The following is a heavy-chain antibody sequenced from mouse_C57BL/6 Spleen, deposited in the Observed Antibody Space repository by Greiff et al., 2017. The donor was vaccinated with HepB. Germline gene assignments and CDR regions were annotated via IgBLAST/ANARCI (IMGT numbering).Heavy chain of an antibody. CDR3: ARSKEHYRDHAY. V-gene: IGHV1-53*01. D-gene: IGHD2-12*01. Sequence: QVQLQQPGTELVKPGASVKLSCKASGYTFTSYWMHWVKQRPGQGLEWIGNINPSNGCTNYNEKFKGKATLTADKSSSTAYMQLSSLTSEDSAVYFCARSKEHYRDHAYWGQGTLVTVSA. CDR1: GYTFTSYW. CDR2: INPSNGCT. J-gene: IGHJ3*01.